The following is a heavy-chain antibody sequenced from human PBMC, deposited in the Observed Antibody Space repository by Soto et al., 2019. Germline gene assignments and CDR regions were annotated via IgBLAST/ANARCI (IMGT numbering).Heavy chain of an antibody. CDR3: ARGPVTSDPHNDYYYYYMDV. Sequence: ASVKVSCKASGYTFTGYYMHWVRQAPGQGLEWMGWINPNSGGTNYAQKFQGWVTMTRDTSISTAYMELSRLRSDDTAVYYCARGPVTSDPHNDYYYYYMDVWGKGTTVTVSS. V-gene: IGHV1-2*04. CDR2: INPNSGGT. J-gene: IGHJ6*03. CDR1: GYTFTGYY. D-gene: IGHD4-4*01.